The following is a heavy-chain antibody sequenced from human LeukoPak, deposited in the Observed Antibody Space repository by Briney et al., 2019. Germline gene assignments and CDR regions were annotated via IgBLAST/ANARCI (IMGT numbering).Heavy chain of an antibody. CDR3: ARQGANSSSWYPPFGLYYYYYGMDV. D-gene: IGHD6-13*01. V-gene: IGHV4-39*01. CDR2: IYYSGST. J-gene: IGHJ6*02. CDR1: GGSIRSSSYY. Sequence: SETLSLTCTVSGGSIRSSSYYWGWIRQPPGKGLEWIGSIYYSGSTYYNPSLKSRVTISVDTSKNQFSLKLSSVTAADTAVYYCARQGANSSSWYPPFGLYYYYYGMDVWGQGTTVTVSS.